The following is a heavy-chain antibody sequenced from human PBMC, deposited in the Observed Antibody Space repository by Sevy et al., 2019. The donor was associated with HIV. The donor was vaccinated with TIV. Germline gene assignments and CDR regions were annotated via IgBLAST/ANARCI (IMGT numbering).Heavy chain of an antibody. CDR1: GFTFSGSA. Sequence: GGSLRLSCAASGFTFSGSAMHWVRQASGKGLEWVGRIRSKANSYAKAYAASVKGRFTISRDDSKNTAYLQMNSLKTEDTAVYYCTRGGSGSYFLGQLWGQGTLVTVSS. CDR3: TRGGSGSYFLGQL. CDR2: IRSKANSYAK. V-gene: IGHV3-73*01. J-gene: IGHJ4*02. D-gene: IGHD1-26*01.